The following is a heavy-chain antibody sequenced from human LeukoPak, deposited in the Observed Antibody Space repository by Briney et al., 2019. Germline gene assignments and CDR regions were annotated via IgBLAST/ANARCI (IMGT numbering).Heavy chain of an antibody. CDR3: AREYVVVPAAIGVSSSD. V-gene: IGHV3-21*01. CDR1: GFTFSSYS. Sequence: GGSLRLSCAGSGFTFSSYSMNWVRQAPGKGLEWVSSISSSSSYIYYADSVKGRFTISRDNAKNSLYLQMNSLRAEDTAVYYCAREYVVVPAAIGVSSSDWGQGTLVTVSS. CDR2: ISSSSSYI. J-gene: IGHJ4*02. D-gene: IGHD2-2*02.